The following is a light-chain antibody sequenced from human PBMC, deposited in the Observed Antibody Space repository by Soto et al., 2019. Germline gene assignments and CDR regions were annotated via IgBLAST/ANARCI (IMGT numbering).Light chain of an antibody. V-gene: IGKV1-5*03. CDR3: QQYSTYPYI. CDR1: QSINRW. J-gene: IGKJ2*01. CDR2: KAS. Sequence: DIQMTQSPSTLSASVGDRVTTTCRASQSINRWLAWYQQKPGKAPKLLIYKASTLESGVPSRFSGGGIGTEFSLSISSLQPDDLATYYCQQYSTYPYIFGQGTKVDIK.